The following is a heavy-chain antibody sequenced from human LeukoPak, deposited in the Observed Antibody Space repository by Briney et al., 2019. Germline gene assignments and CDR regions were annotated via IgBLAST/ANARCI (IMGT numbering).Heavy chain of an antibody. Sequence: ASVKVYCKASGYTFTGYYMHWVRQAPGQGLEWMGWINPNSGGTNYAQKFQGWVTMTRDTSISTAYMELSRLRSDDTAVYYCARVPRYCSGGSCSYFDYWGQGTLVTVSS. CDR3: ARVPRYCSGGSCSYFDY. CDR1: GYTFTGYY. V-gene: IGHV1-2*04. D-gene: IGHD2-15*01. CDR2: INPNSGGT. J-gene: IGHJ4*02.